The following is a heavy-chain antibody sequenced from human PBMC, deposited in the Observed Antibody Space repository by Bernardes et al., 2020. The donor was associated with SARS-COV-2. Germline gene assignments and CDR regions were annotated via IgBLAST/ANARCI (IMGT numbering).Heavy chain of an antibody. CDR1: GDTFTSYA. CDR3: ATSRAVTTGNWFDP. D-gene: IGHD4-17*01. J-gene: IGHJ5*02. V-gene: IGHV1-24*01. CDR2: FDPEDGET. Sequence: ASVKVSCKASGDTFTSYAFSWVRQAPGQGLEWMGGFDPEDGETIYAQKFQGRVTMTEDTSTDTAYMELSSLRSEDTAVYYCATSRAVTTGNWFDPWGQGTLVTVSS.